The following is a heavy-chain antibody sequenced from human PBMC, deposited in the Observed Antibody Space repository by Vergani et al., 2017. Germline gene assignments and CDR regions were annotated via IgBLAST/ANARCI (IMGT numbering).Heavy chain of an antibody. D-gene: IGHD4-17*01. V-gene: IGHV3-33*06. CDR1: GFTFSSYG. Sequence: QVQLVESGGGVVQPGGSLRLSCAASGFTFSSYGMHWVRQAPGKGLEWVAVIWYDGSNKYYADSVKGRFTISRDNSKNTLYLQMNSLRAEDTAVYYCAKDEGDGDYPSNWFDPWGQGTLVTVSS. J-gene: IGHJ5*02. CDR3: AKDEGDGDYPSNWFDP. CDR2: IWYDGSNK.